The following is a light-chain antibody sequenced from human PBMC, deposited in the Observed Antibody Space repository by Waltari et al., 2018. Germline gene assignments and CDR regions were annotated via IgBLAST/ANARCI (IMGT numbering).Light chain of an antibody. CDR1: QGISRY. Sequence: AIRKTQSPSSLSASTGDRLTITWRASQGISRYLAWYQQKPGKAPKLVIYAASTLQSGGPSRFSGSGSGTDFTLTSSCLQSEDFATYDCQQYYSFPVTFGGGTTVEIK. J-gene: IGKJ4*01. V-gene: IGKV1-8*01. CDR2: AAS. CDR3: QQYYSFPVT.